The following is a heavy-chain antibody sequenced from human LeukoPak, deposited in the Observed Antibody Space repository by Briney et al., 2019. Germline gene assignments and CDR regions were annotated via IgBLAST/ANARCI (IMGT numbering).Heavy chain of an antibody. CDR2: INHSGST. V-gene: IGHV4-34*01. Sequence: SETLSLTCTVSGGSISSYYWSWIRQPPGKGLEWIGEINHSGSTNYNPSLKSRVTISVDTSKNQFSLKLSSVTAADTAVYYCARGITIFGVVTKFDYWGQGTLVTVSS. CDR3: ARGITIFGVVTKFDY. D-gene: IGHD3-3*01. J-gene: IGHJ4*02. CDR1: GGSISSYY.